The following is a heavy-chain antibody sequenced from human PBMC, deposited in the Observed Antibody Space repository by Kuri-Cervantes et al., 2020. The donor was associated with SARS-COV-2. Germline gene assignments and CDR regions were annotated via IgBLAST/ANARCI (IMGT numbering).Heavy chain of an antibody. V-gene: IGHV3-23*01. CDR1: GFTFSSYA. D-gene: IGHD4-17*01. CDR2: ISGSGGST. J-gene: IGHJ6*02. Sequence: GGSLRLSCAASGFTFSSYAMSWVRQAPGKGLEWVSTISGSGGSTYYADSVKGRFTISRDNSRNTLYVQMNSLRAEDTALYYCAKDQGYDYGDYYYYGMDVWGQGTTVTVSS. CDR3: AKDQGYDYGDYYYYGMDV.